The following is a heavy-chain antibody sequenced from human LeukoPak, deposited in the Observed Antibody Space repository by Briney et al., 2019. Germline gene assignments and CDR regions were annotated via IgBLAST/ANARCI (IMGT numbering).Heavy chain of an antibody. D-gene: IGHD6-6*01. V-gene: IGHV1-2*02. CDR2: INPNSGGT. CDR1: GYTFTGYY. CDR3: ARVRYSSSSAWFDP. Sequence: ASVKVSCKASGYTFTGYYMHWVRQAPGQGLEWMGWINPNSGGTNYAQKFQGRVTMTRDTSISTAYMELSRLRSDDTAVYYCARVRYSSSSAWFDPWGQGTLVTVSS. J-gene: IGHJ5*02.